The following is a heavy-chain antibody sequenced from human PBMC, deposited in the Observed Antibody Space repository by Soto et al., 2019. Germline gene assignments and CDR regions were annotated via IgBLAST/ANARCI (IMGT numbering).Heavy chain of an antibody. CDR3: AREGYGGKSEGIDY. J-gene: IGHJ4*02. CDR2: IYYSGST. D-gene: IGHD2-15*01. Sequence: PSETLSLTCTVSVGSVSSGSYYWSWIRQPPGKGLEWIGYIYYSGSTNYNPSLKSRVTISVDTSKNQFSLKLSSVTAADTAVYYCAREGYGGKSEGIDYWGQGNLVTVSS. V-gene: IGHV4-61*01. CDR1: VGSVSSGSYY.